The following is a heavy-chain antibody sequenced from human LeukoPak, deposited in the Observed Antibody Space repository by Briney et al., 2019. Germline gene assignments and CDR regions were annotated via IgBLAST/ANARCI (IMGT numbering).Heavy chain of an antibody. V-gene: IGHV5-10-1*01. CDR2: IDPSDSYT. Sequence: GESLKISCKGSGYSFTSYWISWVRQMPGKGLEWMGRIDPSDSYTNYSPSFQGHVTISADKSISTAYLQWSSLKASDTAMYYCARCEDGYNYGAGLDYWGQGTLVTVSS. CDR1: GYSFTSYW. D-gene: IGHD5-24*01. CDR3: ARCEDGYNYGAGLDY. J-gene: IGHJ4*02.